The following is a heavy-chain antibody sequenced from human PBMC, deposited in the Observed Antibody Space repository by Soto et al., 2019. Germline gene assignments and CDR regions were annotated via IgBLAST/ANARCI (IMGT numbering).Heavy chain of an antibody. CDR1: GGAFSGFY. V-gene: IGHV4-34*01. D-gene: IGHD4-17*01. CDR2: FTYRGST. Sequence: PSETLSLTRAGYGGAFSGFYWTWVRHPPGKGLEWIGEFTYRGSTNYNPSLKSRVTISVDTSKNQFSLKLSSVTAADTAVYYCARGYGDYVRYFDYWGQGTLVTVSS. J-gene: IGHJ4*02. CDR3: ARGYGDYVRYFDY.